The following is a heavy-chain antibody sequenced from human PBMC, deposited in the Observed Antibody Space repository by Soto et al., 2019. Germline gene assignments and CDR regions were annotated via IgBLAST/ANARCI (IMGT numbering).Heavy chain of an antibody. CDR3: ARHSETWVVTAMSWFDP. D-gene: IGHD2-21*02. CDR1: GYSFTSYW. J-gene: IGHJ5*02. Sequence: EVQLVQSGAEVKKPGESLKISCKGSGYSFTSYWIGWVRQMPGKGLEWMGIIYPGDSDTRYSPSFQGQVTISADKSISTAYLQWSSLKASDTAMYYCARHSETWVVTAMSWFDPWGQGTLVTVSS. CDR2: IYPGDSDT. V-gene: IGHV5-51*01.